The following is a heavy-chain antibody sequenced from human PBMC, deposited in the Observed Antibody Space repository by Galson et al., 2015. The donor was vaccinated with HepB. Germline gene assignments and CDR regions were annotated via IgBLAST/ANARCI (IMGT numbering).Heavy chain of an antibody. CDR1: GGSFDNSP. Sequence: SVKVSCKAYGGSFDNSPITWVRQAPGQGLEWMGRIFPILVKANYAQKFQGRVTITADRSTNTAYLELTSLTSDDTAVYFCAKTGVDIITDNWFHPWGQGTLVTVSS. CDR2: IFPILVKA. V-gene: IGHV1-69*02. D-gene: IGHD5-12*01. CDR3: AKTGVDIITDNWFHP. J-gene: IGHJ5*02.